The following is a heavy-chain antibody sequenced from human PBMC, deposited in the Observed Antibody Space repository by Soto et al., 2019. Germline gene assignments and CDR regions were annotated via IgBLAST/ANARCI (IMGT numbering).Heavy chain of an antibody. CDR3: TWGELSPLDP. D-gene: IGHD3-16*02. CDR1: GFTFSGFA. V-gene: IGHV3-73*01. Sequence: PGGSLRLSCAASGFTFSGFAMHWVRQASGKGLEWVGCIRSKANSYATAYAAAVKGRVTISRDDSKNTAYLQMNSLKTEDTAVYYCTWGELSPLDPWGQGTLVTGSA. CDR2: IRSKANSYAT. J-gene: IGHJ5*02.